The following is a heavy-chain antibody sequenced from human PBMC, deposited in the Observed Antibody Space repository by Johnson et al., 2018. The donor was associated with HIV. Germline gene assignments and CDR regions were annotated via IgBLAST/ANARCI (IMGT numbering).Heavy chain of an antibody. V-gene: IGHV3-30-3*01. D-gene: IGHD1-26*01. CDR2: ISYDGSNK. Sequence: LVESGGGVVQPGRSLRLSCAASGFTFSSYDMHWVRQAPGTGLEWVAVISYDGSNKYYTDSVKGRFTISRDNSKNTLYLQMNSLRDEDTAVYYCARAGGWELTNAFDIWGQGTMVTVSS. J-gene: IGHJ3*02. CDR3: ARAGGWELTNAFDI. CDR1: GFTFSSYD.